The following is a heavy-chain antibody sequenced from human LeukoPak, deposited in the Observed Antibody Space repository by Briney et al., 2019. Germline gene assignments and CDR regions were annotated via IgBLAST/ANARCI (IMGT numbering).Heavy chain of an antibody. D-gene: IGHD5-18*01. J-gene: IGHJ6*03. CDR1: GGSISSSSYY. Sequence: SETLSLTCTVSGGSISSSSYYWGWIRQPPGEGLEWIGSIYYSGSTYYNPSLKSRVTISVDTSKNQFSLKLSSVTAADTAVYYCARVLRGYSYGTNIYYYYMDVWGKGTTVTVSS. CDR3: ARVLRGYSYGTNIYYYYMDV. V-gene: IGHV4-39*07. CDR2: IYYSGST.